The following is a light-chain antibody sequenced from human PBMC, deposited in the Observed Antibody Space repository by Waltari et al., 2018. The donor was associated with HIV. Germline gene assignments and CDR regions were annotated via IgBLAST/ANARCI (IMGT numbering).Light chain of an antibody. Sequence: QSALTQPASVSGFPGQSINISCTGFTTASRFNHPVSCYQQYSGNTPRLIIFDVNNRPSGISDRFSGSRSGNSAFLTFSGLQSGDEAHYYCASNRLDYTLIFGGGTKLTVL. J-gene: IGLJ2*01. V-gene: IGLV2-14*03. CDR2: DVN. CDR3: ASNRLDYTLI. CDR1: TTASRFNHP.